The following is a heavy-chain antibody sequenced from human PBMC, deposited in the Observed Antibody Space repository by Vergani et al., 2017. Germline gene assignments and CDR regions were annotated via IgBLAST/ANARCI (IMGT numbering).Heavy chain of an antibody. V-gene: IGHV3-23*01. D-gene: IGHD5-12*01. CDR3: TKGSRGYTGYFFDY. CDR2: VSGSSATP. CDR1: GFTFSSYA. Sequence: EVQLLESGGGLVQPGGSLRLSCAASGFTFSSYAMSWVRQAPGKGLEWVSSVSGSSATPYYADSVKGRFIISRDNSKNTLHLQMNSLRADDTAVYYCTKGSRGYTGYFFDYWGQGILVTVSS. J-gene: IGHJ4*02.